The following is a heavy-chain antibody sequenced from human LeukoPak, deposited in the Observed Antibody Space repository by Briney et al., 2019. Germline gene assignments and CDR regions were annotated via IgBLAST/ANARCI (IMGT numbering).Heavy chain of an antibody. Sequence: GGSLRLSCAASGFTFSTYAMHWVRQAPGKGLEWVAVIAYDGNNKYYADSVKGRFTISRDNSKNTLYLQMNSQRAEDTAVYYCATSNYYDSSGYYYGDYYYGMDVWGQGTTVTVSS. V-gene: IGHV3-30-3*01. CDR2: IAYDGNNK. J-gene: IGHJ6*02. CDR3: ATSNYYDSSGYYYGDYYYGMDV. CDR1: GFTFSTYA. D-gene: IGHD3-22*01.